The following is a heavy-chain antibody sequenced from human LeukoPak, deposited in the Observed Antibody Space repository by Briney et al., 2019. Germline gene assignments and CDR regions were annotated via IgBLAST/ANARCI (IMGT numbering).Heavy chain of an antibody. CDR3: ARGAIFGVTPRGYGMDV. J-gene: IGHJ6*02. CDR2: MNPNNGGT. Sequence: ASVKVSCKASGYTFTIYDINWVRQAPGQGLEWVGWMNPNNGGTVYARKFQGRVTMTRDTSTGTLYMELNSLRSEDTAVYYCARGAIFGVTPRGYGMDVWGQGTTVTVSS. D-gene: IGHD3-3*01. CDR1: GYTFTIYD. V-gene: IGHV1-8*01.